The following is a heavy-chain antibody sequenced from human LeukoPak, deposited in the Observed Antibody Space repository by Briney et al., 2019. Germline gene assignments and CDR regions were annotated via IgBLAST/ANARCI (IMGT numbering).Heavy chain of an antibody. CDR1: GYTFSSYS. D-gene: IGHD3-22*01. V-gene: IGHV3-21*01. CDR2: ISVGSNYI. CDR3: ARLRRNSDRSGYYYYYDY. Sequence: KPGGSLRLSCAASGYTFSSYSINWVRQAPGKGLEWVSSISVGSNYIYYADSVRGRFGISRDDARNSLYLQMDSLRGDDTAVYYRARLRRNSDRSGYYYYYDYWGQGTLVTVSS. J-gene: IGHJ4*02.